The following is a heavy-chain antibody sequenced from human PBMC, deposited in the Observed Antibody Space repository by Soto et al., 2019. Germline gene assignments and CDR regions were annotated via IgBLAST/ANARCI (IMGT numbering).Heavy chain of an antibody. CDR2: IYPGDSDT. CDR1: GYSFTNFW. V-gene: IGHV5-51*01. D-gene: IGHD1-26*01. J-gene: IGHJ4*02. CDR3: ARHGGSSILDHVDY. Sequence: GESLKISCKGSGYSFTNFWIDWVRQVPGKGLEWMGIIYPGDSDTRYSPSFQGQVTISADKSITTAYLQWSSLKASDTAMYYCARHGGSSILDHVDYWGQGTLVTVSS.